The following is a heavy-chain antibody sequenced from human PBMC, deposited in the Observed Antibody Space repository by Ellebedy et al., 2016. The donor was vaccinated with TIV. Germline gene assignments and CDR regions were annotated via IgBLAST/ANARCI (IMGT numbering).Heavy chain of an antibody. CDR2: ISAYNGNT. CDR3: ARKAIREGIDEDYYYYGMDV. Sequence: ASVKVSCKASGGTFSSYAISWVRQTPGQGLEWMGWISAYNGNTNYAQKLQGRVTMTTDTSTSTAYMELRSLRSDDTAVYYCARKAIREGIDEDYYYYGMDVWGQGTTVTVSS. J-gene: IGHJ6*02. V-gene: IGHV1-18*01. D-gene: IGHD2-21*01. CDR1: GGTFSSYA.